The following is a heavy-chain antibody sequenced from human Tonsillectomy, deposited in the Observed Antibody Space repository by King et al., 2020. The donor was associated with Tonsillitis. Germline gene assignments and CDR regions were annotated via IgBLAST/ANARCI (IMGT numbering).Heavy chain of an antibody. D-gene: IGHD3-16*01. CDR1: GFTFSDYY. CDR3: ARGSRGSDY. Sequence: HVQLVESGGGLVKPGGALRLSCAASGFTFSDYYMSWIRQAPARGLEWVSSISCSCGTIYYADSVKGRFSISMDNAKNSLYLQMNSLRAEDTAVYYCARGSRGSDYWGQGTLVTVSS. V-gene: IGHV3-11*01. CDR2: ISCSCGTI. J-gene: IGHJ4*02.